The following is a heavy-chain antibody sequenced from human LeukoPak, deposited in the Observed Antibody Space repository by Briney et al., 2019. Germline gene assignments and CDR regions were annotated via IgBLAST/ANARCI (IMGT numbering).Heavy chain of an antibody. Sequence: GGSPRLSCEVSGFTFSSHWMHWVRQAPGKGPVWVSRTNTDGSTTNYADSVKGRFTISRDNAKNTVYLQMNSLRAEDTAVYYCARARDLDDSSGYSFDYWGQGILVTVSS. CDR2: TNTDGSTT. CDR1: GFTFSSHW. CDR3: ARARDLDDSSGYSFDY. J-gene: IGHJ4*02. D-gene: IGHD3-22*01. V-gene: IGHV3-74*01.